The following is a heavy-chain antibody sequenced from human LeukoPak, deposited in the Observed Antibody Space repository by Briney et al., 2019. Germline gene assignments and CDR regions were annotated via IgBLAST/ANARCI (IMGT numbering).Heavy chain of an antibody. V-gene: IGHV4-4*07. J-gene: IGHJ4*02. CDR3: ARDEGYYGSGSYQGYFDY. CDR2: IYTSGST. CDR1: GGSISSDY. D-gene: IGHD3-10*01. Sequence: SETLSLTCTVSGGSISSDYWSWIRQPAGKGLEWIGHIYTSGSTNYNPSLKSRVTMSVDTSKNQFSLKLSAVTAADTAVYYCARDEGYYGSGSYQGYFDYWGQGTLVTVSS.